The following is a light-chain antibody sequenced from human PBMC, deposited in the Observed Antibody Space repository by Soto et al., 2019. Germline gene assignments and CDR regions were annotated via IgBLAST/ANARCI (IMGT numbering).Light chain of an antibody. Sequence: QSALTQPRSVSGSPGQSVTISCTGTTSDVGGYSYVSWYQQHPGKAPKVMIYDVSKRPSGVPDRFSGSKSGNTASLTISGLQADDEADYYCCSYTSSSTLYVFGTGTKLTVL. CDR2: DVS. J-gene: IGLJ1*01. CDR1: TSDVGGYSY. V-gene: IGLV2-11*01. CDR3: CSYTSSSTLYV.